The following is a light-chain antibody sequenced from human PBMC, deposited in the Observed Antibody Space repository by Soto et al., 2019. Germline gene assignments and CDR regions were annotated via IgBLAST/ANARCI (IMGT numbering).Light chain of an antibody. V-gene: IGKV2-28*01. Sequence: EIVMTQSPPSLTVTPGEPASISCRSSQRLLHSNGNTLLYWYLQKPGQSPQLLIYLGSNRASGVPDRVSGSEAGTDFTLKISRVEAEDVGVYYCMQALETPYTFGQGTKLEIK. J-gene: IGKJ2*01. CDR2: LGS. CDR1: QRLLHSNGNTL. CDR3: MQALETPYT.